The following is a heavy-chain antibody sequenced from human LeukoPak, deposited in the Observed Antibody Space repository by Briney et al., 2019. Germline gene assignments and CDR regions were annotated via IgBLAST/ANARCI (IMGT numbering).Heavy chain of an antibody. D-gene: IGHD4-23*01. CDR3: ARGRPHGNDY. J-gene: IGHJ4*02. CDR2: ISSSSSTL. Sequence: GGSLRLSCAASGFTFSSYSMKWVRQAPGKGLEWVSYISSSSSTLYYADSVKGRFTISRDNAKNSLYLQMNSLRVEDTAVYYCARGRPHGNDYWGQGTLVTVSS. CDR1: GFTFSSYS. V-gene: IGHV3-48*01.